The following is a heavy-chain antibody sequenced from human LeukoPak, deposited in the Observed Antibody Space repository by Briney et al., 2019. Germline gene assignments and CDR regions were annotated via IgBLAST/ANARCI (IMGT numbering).Heavy chain of an antibody. J-gene: IGHJ4*02. D-gene: IGHD6-19*01. CDR1: GGTFSSYA. V-gene: IGHV1-69*06. Sequence: GASVKVSCKASGGTFSSYAISWVRQAPGQGLEWMGGIIPIFGTANYAQKFQGRVTITADKSTSTAYMELSSLRSEDTAVYYCARDSIAVAGIFDYWGQGTLVTVSS. CDR2: IIPIFGTA. CDR3: ARDSIAVAGIFDY.